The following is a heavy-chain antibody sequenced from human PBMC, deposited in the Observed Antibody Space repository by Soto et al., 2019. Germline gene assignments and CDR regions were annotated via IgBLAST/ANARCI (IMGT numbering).Heavy chain of an antibody. CDR1: GFTFSSYA. Sequence: QVQLVESGGGVVQPGRSLRLSCAASGFTFSSYAMHWVRQAPGKGLEWVAVISYDGSNKYYADSVKGRFTISRDNSKNTLYLQMNSLRAEDTAVYYCARDLTPTFRFEIWGQGTMVTVSS. J-gene: IGHJ3*02. CDR2: ISYDGSNK. V-gene: IGHV3-30-3*01. CDR3: ARDLTPTFRFEI.